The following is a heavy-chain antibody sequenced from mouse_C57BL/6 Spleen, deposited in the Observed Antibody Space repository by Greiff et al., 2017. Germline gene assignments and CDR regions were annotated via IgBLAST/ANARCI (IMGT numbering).Heavy chain of an antibody. V-gene: IGHV2-5*01. J-gene: IGHJ4*01. Sequence: VKLMESGPGLVQPSQSLSITCTVSGFSLTSYGVHWVRQSPGKGLEWLGVIWRGGGTDHNAAFMSRLSITKDNSKSQVFFKMNSLQADDTAISYCAKNWLGRAMDYWGQGTSVTVSS. CDR3: AKNWLGRAMDY. CDR1: GFSLTSYG. D-gene: IGHD4-1*01. CDR2: IWRGGGT.